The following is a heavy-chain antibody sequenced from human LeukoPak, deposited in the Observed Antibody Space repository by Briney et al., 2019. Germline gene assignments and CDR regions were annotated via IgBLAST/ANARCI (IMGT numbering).Heavy chain of an antibody. D-gene: IGHD3-16*01. CDR3: AKAGGEYWLYNDNWFDP. CDR2: ISYDGSNK. CDR1: GFTFSSYG. J-gene: IGHJ5*02. V-gene: IGHV3-30*18. Sequence: GGSLRLSCAASGFTFSSYGMHWVRQAPGKGLEWVAVISYDGSNKYYADSVKGRFTISRDNAKNSLYLQMNSLRAEDTALYYCAKAGGEYWLYNDNWFDPWGQGTLVTVSS.